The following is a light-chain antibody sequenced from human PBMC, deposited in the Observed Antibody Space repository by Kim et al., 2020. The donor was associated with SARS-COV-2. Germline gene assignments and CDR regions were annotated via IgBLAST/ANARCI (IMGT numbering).Light chain of an antibody. CDR3: SSYTTSSPNWV. Sequence: SVLTQFASVSGSPGQSITISCTGTSGDVGGYNYVSWYQQHPGKAPKLMIYDVSNRPSGVSNRFSGSKSGNTASLTISGLQAEDEADYYCSSYTTSSPNWVFGGETQLTVL. CDR2: DVS. V-gene: IGLV2-14*03. J-gene: IGLJ3*02. CDR1: SGDVGGYNY.